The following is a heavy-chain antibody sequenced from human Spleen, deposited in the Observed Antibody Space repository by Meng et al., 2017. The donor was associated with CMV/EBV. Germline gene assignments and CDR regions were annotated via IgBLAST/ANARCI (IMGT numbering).Heavy chain of an antibody. Sequence: CADSGLTFEDYNMHGVRQAPGKGLEWVSLISWDGGSTYYADSVKGRFTISRDNSKNSLYLQMNSLRTEDTALYYCAKDSAAAGNFDYWGQGTLVTVSS. D-gene: IGHD6-13*01. CDR1: GLTFEDYN. V-gene: IGHV3-43*01. CDR3: AKDSAAAGNFDY. CDR2: ISWDGGST. J-gene: IGHJ4*02.